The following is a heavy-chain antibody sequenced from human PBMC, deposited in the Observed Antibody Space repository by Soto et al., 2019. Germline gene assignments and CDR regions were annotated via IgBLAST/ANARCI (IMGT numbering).Heavy chain of an antibody. Sequence: GGSLILSCAASGFTFSSYRMNWVRQAPGKGLEWVSSISSSSSYIYNADSVKGRFTISRDNAKNSLYLQMNSLRAEDTALYYCARGALITMVRGVRYFDYWGQGTLVTVSS. CDR3: ARGALITMVRGVRYFDY. CDR1: GFTFSSYR. V-gene: IGHV3-21*04. D-gene: IGHD3-10*01. CDR2: ISSSSSYI. J-gene: IGHJ4*02.